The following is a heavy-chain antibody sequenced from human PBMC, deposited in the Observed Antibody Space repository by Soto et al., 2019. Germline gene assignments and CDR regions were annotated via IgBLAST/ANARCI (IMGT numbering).Heavy chain of an antibody. V-gene: IGHV2-5*02. CDR1: GFSLTTSGVG. CDR2: ICWDDDK. D-gene: IGHD3-16*01. J-gene: IGHJ5*02. CDR3: AHSLGEDWFDP. Sequence: QITLKESGPTLVKSTQTLTLTCTFSGFSLTTSGVGVGWIRQPPGKALEWLALICWDDDKRYSPSLKSRLTITKDTSKNQVVLMMTNMDPVDTATYYCAHSLGEDWFDPWGQGTLVTVSS.